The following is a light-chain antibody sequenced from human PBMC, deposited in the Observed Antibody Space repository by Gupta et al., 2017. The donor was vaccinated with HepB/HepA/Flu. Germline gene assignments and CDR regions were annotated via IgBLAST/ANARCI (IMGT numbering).Light chain of an antibody. CDR3: KQYVSSPLT. Sequence: IVMMQSPDPLAVSLGQRATIICTSSQTGVANSNNKNFLAWYQQRPGQPPRLVISWSSTRESGVPDRFSGRGSGTDFTLTISSLQPEDVAVYYCKQYVSSPLTFGRGTKVEIK. CDR2: WSS. J-gene: IGKJ1*01. CDR1: QTGVANSNNKNF. V-gene: IGKV4-1*01.